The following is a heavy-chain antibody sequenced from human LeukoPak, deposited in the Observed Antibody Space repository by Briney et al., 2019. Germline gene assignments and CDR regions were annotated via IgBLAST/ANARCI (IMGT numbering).Heavy chain of an antibody. CDR3: AKFGIVVVPAALDV. D-gene: IGHD2-2*01. Sequence: PGGSLRLPCPASGFTFSSYAMSGAGHAPGKGLEWVSDLIGRDGSTYYAASVKGRFTISRDNSKTTLYLKMNSLRAEDTAVYYCAKFGIVVVPAALDVSGQGNTVTVSS. CDR2: LIGRDGST. V-gene: IGHV3-23*01. CDR1: GFTFSSYA. J-gene: IGHJ6*02.